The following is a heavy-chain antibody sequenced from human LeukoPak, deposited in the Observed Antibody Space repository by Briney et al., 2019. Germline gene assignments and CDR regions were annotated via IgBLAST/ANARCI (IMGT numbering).Heavy chain of an antibody. CDR2: INHSGST. V-gene: IGHV4-34*01. CDR3: ARGRDGLYDY. Sequence: SETLSLTCTVSGGSISGYYWSWIRQPPGKGLEWIGEINHSGSTNYNPSLKSRVTISVDTSKNQFSLKLSSVTAADTAVYYCARGRDGLYDYWGQGTLVTVSS. J-gene: IGHJ4*02. D-gene: IGHD2-2*02. CDR1: GGSISGYY.